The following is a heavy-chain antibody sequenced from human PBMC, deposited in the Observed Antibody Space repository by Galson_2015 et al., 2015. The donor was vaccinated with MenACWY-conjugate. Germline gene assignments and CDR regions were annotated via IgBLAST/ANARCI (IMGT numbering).Heavy chain of an antibody. D-gene: IGHD1-7*01. Sequence: SVKVSCKASGYTFKRYAMNWVRQAPGQGLEWLGWINTNTGNPTYAQGFTGRFVFSLDTSVSTAYLQISSLKAEDTAVYYCVRDPKSNSSSVNTGRFDYWRQGTLVA. CDR1: GYTFKRYA. J-gene: IGHJ4*02. CDR2: INTNTGNP. CDR3: VRDPKSNSSSVNTGRFDY. V-gene: IGHV7-4-1*02.